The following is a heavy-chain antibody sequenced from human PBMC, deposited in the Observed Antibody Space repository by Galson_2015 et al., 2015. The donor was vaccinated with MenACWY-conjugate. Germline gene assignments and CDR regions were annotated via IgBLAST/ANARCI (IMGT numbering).Heavy chain of an antibody. CDR1: GFTFSSYW. J-gene: IGHJ6*03. CDR2: VNSDGSGT. D-gene: IGHD3-16*01. Sequence: SLRLSCAASGFTFSSYWMHGVRQAPGTGLVWVSRVNSDGSGTGDADSVKGRFTISRGNAKNVLFLQMNSLKVEDTAVYYCARSYVPGSDRKNYYMDVWGRGTTVTVSS. CDR3: ARSYVPGSDRKNYYMDV. V-gene: IGHV3-74*01.